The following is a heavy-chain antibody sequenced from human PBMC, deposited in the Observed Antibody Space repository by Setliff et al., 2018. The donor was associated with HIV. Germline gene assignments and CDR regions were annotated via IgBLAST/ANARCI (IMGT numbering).Heavy chain of an antibody. Sequence: SETLSLTCAVSGYSISSGYYWGWIRQPPGKGLEWIGSIYHSGSTYYNPSLKSRVTISIQTSKNQFSLKLSSVTAADTAVYYCARHPRGSIAAAASSFDYWGQGRWSPSPQ. J-gene: IGHJ4*02. V-gene: IGHV4-38-2*01. CDR3: ARHPRGSIAAAASSFDY. CDR2: IYHSGST. D-gene: IGHD6-13*01. CDR1: GYSISSGYY.